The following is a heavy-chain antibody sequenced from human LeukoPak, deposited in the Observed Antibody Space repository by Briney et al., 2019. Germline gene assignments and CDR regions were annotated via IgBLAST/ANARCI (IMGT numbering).Heavy chain of an antibody. Sequence: SVKVSCKASGGIFSSYAISWVRQAPGQGLEWMAGIVPMYGTANYAQKFQGRVTITTDESTNTAYMELSSLRSEDTAVYYGARDRDGYNYGFDFWGQGTLVAVSS. CDR3: ARDRDGYNYGFDF. CDR2: IVPMYGTA. J-gene: IGHJ4*02. D-gene: IGHD5-24*01. CDR1: GGIFSSYA. V-gene: IGHV1-69*05.